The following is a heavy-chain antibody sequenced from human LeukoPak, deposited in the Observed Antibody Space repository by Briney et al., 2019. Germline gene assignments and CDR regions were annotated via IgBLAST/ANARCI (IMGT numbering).Heavy chain of an antibody. CDR1: GYTFTSYY. J-gene: IGHJ4*02. Sequence: ASVKVSCKASGYTFTSYYMHWVRQAPGQGLEWMGIINPSGGSTSYAQKFQGRVTMTRDTSTSTVYMELSSLRSEDTAVYYCARGLYYYDSSGQIGDYWGQGTLVTVSS. D-gene: IGHD3-22*01. CDR3: ARGLYYYDSSGQIGDY. V-gene: IGHV1-46*01. CDR2: INPSGGST.